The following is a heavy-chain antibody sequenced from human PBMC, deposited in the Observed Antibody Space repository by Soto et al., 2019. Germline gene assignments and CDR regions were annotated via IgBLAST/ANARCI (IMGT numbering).Heavy chain of an antibody. CDR2: ISGSGAST. Sequence: GGSLRLSCVGSKFTFTAYAMTWVRQAPGQGLEWVSTISGSGASTYYADSVKGQFTISRDNSMNTLYLQMNSLRAEDTAVYYCAKGLYSGSYFDYWGQGTLVTVSS. V-gene: IGHV3-23*01. CDR1: KFTFTAYA. CDR3: AKGLYSGSYFDY. D-gene: IGHD1-26*01. J-gene: IGHJ4*02.